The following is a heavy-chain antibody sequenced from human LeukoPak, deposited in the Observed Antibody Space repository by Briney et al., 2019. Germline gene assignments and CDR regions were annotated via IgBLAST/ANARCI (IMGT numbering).Heavy chain of an antibody. CDR3: AKHYARGAFDI. D-gene: IGHD4-17*01. CDR2: ISWNSGSI. Sequence: GGSLRLSCAASGFTFDDYAMHWVRQAPGKGLEWVSGISWNSGSIGYADSVKGRFTISRDNAKNSLYPQMNSLRAEDTAVYYCAKHYARGAFDIWGQGTMVTVSS. J-gene: IGHJ3*02. V-gene: IGHV3-9*01. CDR1: GFTFDDYA.